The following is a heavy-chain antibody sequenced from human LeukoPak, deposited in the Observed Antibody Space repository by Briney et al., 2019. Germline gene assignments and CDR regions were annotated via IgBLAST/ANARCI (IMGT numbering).Heavy chain of an antibody. CDR3: ARVVSMTTVTFDY. V-gene: IGHV4-34*01. CDR2: INHSGST. CDR1: GGSFSGYY. D-gene: IGHD4-17*01. Sequence: SETLSLTCAVYGGSFSGYYWSWIRQPPGKGLEWIGEINHSGSTNYNPSLKSRVTISVDTSKNQFSLKLSSVTAADTAVYYCARVVSMTTVTFDYWGQGTLVTVCS. J-gene: IGHJ4*02.